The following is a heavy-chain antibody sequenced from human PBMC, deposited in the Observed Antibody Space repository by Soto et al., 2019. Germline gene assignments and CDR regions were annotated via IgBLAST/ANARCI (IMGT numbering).Heavy chain of an antibody. CDR1: GFTFSSYA. J-gene: IGHJ4*02. D-gene: IGHD5-12*01. CDR2: ISYDGSNK. V-gene: IGHV3-30-3*01. CDR3: ARARGYLGYGDY. Sequence: QVQLVESGGGVVQPGRSLRLSCAASGFTFSSYAMHWVRQAPGKGLEWVAVISYDGSNKYYADSVKGRFTISRDNSKNTLYLQMNSLRAEDTAVYYCARARGYLGYGDYWGQGTLVTVSS.